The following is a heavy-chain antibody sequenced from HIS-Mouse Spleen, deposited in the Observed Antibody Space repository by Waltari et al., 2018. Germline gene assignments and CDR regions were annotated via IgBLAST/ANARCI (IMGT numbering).Heavy chain of an antibody. CDR3: AREIPYSSSWYDWYFDL. CDR1: GGSISSSSYY. D-gene: IGHD6-13*01. CDR2: IDYSGST. J-gene: IGHJ2*01. Sequence: QLQLQESGPGLVKPSETLSLTCTVSGGSISSSSYYWGWIRQPPGKGLEWIGSIDYSGSTTYNPSLTSRVTISVDPSKNQFSLKLSSVTAADTAVYYCAREIPYSSSWYDWYFDLWGRGTLVTVSS. V-gene: IGHV4-39*07.